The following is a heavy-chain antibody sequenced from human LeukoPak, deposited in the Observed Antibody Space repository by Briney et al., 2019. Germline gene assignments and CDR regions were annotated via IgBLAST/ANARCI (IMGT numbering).Heavy chain of an antibody. CDR3: ASQIWGSYPGHY. D-gene: IGHD3-16*01. CDR1: GFTFSSYW. Sequence: GGSLRLSCAASGFTFSSYWMSWVRQAPGKGLEWVANIKQDGSEKYYVDSVKGRFTISRDNAKNSLYLQMNSLRAEDTAVYYCASQIWGSYPGHYWSQGTLVTVSS. J-gene: IGHJ4*02. V-gene: IGHV3-7*01. CDR2: IKQDGSEK.